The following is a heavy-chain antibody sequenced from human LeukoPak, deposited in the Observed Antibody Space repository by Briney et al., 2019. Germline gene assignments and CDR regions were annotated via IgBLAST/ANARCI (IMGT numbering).Heavy chain of an antibody. J-gene: IGHJ5*02. D-gene: IGHD2-15*01. Sequence: PGGSLRLSCAASGFTFSSYGMSWVRQAPGKGLEWVSAISGSGGSTYYADSVKGRFTISRDNSKNTLYLQMNSLRAEDTAVYYCAKDGLLLNWFDPWGQGTLVTVSS. CDR2: ISGSGGST. V-gene: IGHV3-23*01. CDR1: GFTFSSYG. CDR3: AKDGLLLNWFDP.